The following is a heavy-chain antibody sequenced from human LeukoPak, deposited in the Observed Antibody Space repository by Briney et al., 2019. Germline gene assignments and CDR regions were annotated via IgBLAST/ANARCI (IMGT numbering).Heavy chain of an antibody. Sequence: GGSLRLSCAASGFTFSSYAMSWVRQAPGKGLEWVSAISGSGGSTYYADSVKGRFTISRDNAKNSLYLQMNSLRDEDTAVYYCARDLVSPQWLVRNYYYGMDVWGQGTTVTVSS. V-gene: IGHV3-23*01. CDR1: GFTFSSYA. J-gene: IGHJ6*02. D-gene: IGHD6-19*01. CDR3: ARDLVSPQWLVRNYYYGMDV. CDR2: ISGSGGST.